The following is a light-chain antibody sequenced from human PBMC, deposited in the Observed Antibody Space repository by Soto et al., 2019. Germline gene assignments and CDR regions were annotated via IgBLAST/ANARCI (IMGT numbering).Light chain of an antibody. CDR3: SSYTSSSTLNVV. Sequence: QSVLTQPASVSGSPGQSITISCTGTSSDVGGYNYVSWYQQHPGKAPKLMIYEVSNRPSGVSNRFSGSKSGNTASLTISGRQAEYEADYYCSSYTSSSTLNVVFGGGTKVTVL. CDR1: SSDVGGYNY. V-gene: IGLV2-14*01. J-gene: IGLJ2*01. CDR2: EVS.